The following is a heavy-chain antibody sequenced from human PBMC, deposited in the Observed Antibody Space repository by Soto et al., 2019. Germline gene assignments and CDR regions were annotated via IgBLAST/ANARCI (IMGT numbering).Heavy chain of an antibody. Sequence: QVNLVESGGGAVQPGRSLRLSCAASGFTFSDYGMHWVRQAPGKGLEWVAAISHDGSNKFYGDSVKGRFTISRDTSKNTLVRQTDSRSEGDTAFYFGAKEARWRGVTATRVYGMDVWGQG. CDR1: GFTFSDYG. V-gene: IGHV3-30*18. D-gene: IGHD2-21*02. J-gene: IGHJ6*02. CDR3: AKEARWRGVTATRVYGMDV. CDR2: ISHDGSNK.